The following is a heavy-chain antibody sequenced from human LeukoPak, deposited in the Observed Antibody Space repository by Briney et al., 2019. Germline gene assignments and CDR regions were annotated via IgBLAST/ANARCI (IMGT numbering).Heavy chain of an antibody. V-gene: IGHV4-34*01. CDR1: GGSFSGYY. Sequence: PSETLSLTCAVYGGSFSGYYWSWIRQLPGKGLEWIGEINHSGNTNYNPSLKSRVTISVDTSKNQFSLKLSSVTAADTAVYHCASLRYYYDSSGSRPVDYWGQGTLVTVSS. CDR3: ASLRYYYDSSGSRPVDY. J-gene: IGHJ4*02. CDR2: INHSGNT. D-gene: IGHD3-22*01.